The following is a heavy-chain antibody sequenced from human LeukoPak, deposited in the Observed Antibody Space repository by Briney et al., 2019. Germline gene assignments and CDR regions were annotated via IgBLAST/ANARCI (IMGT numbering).Heavy chain of an antibody. V-gene: IGHV3-48*01. CDR3: ASDVYYDSSGYFGPFDY. Sequence: GGSPRLSCAASGFTFSSYEMNWVRQAPGKGLEWVSYISSSSSTIYYADSVKGRFTISRDNAKNSLYLQMNSLRAEDTAVYYCASDVYYDSSGYFGPFDYWGQGTLVTVSS. J-gene: IGHJ4*02. CDR1: GFTFSSYE. D-gene: IGHD3-22*01. CDR2: ISSSSSTI.